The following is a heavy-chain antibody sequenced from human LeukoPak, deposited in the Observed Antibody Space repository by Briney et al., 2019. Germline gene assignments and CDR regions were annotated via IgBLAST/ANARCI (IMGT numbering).Heavy chain of an antibody. D-gene: IGHD6-13*01. V-gene: IGHV1-8*01. J-gene: IGHJ4*02. CDR3: ARGRRAAAGYGY. Sequence: ASVKVSCKASGYTFTSYDINWVRQATGQGLEWMGWMNPNSGNTGYAQKFQGRVTMTRNTSISTAYMEPSSLRSEDTAVYYCARGRRAAAGYGYWGQGTLVTVSS. CDR2: MNPNSGNT. CDR1: GYTFTSYD.